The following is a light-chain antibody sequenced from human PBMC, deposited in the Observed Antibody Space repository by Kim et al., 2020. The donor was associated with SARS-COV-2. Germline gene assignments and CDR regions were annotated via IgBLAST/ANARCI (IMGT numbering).Light chain of an antibody. CDR1: QSVSSSY. J-gene: IGKJ2*03. CDR2: GAS. V-gene: IGKV3-20*01. Sequence: LAPGEKAHLSCKASQSVSSSYLAWYQQKPGPGPRLLIYGASSRATGNPDRFSGSGSGTGFTLTISRLEPEDFAVYYCQQYGRSTYSFGQGTKLEI. CDR3: QQYGRSTYS.